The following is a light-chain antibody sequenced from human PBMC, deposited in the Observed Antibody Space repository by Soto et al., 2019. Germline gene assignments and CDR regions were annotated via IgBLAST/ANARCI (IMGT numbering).Light chain of an antibody. Sequence: DIQMTQSPSTLSASVGDRVTITCRASQSITTWLAWYQQKPGKAPKLLIYKATNLQSGVPSRFSGSGSGTEFSLTISSLQPEDFAIYYCQQYNDYQYTFGPGTKVDIK. CDR2: KAT. CDR3: QQYNDYQYT. J-gene: IGKJ3*01. V-gene: IGKV1-5*03. CDR1: QSITTW.